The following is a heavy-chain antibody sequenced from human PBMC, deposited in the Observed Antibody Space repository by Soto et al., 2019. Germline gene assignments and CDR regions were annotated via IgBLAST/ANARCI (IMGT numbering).Heavy chain of an antibody. CDR3: ARVDVEAEAGKCLDY. V-gene: IGHV4-31*03. D-gene: IGHD6-13*01. Sequence: PSETLSLTCTVSGGSISSGGYYWSWIRQHPGKGLEWIGYIYYSGSTYYNPSLKSRVTISVDTSKNQFSLKLSSVTAADTAVYYCARVDVEAEAGKCLDYWGQGTLVTVSS. CDR1: GGSISSGGYY. J-gene: IGHJ4*02. CDR2: IYYSGST.